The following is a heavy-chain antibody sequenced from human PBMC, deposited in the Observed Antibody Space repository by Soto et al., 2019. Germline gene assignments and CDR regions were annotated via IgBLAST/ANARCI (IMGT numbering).Heavy chain of an antibody. CDR1: GGAIGGYY. CDR3: ARHGSDSGWLFFDP. D-gene: IGHD6-19*01. V-gene: IGHV4-59*08. CDR2: VSYSGST. J-gene: IGHJ5*02. Sequence: PSETLSLTCSLSGGAIGGYYWSWIRQPPGKALEWIGYVSYSGSTDYHPSLKSRVSISIDTSKNQFSLKMISVTAADTAVYYCARHGSDSGWLFFDPWGQGALVTV.